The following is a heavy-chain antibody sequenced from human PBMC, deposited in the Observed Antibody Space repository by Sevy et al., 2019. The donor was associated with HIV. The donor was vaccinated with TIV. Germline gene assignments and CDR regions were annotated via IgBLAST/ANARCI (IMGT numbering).Heavy chain of an antibody. Sequence: ASVKVSCKVSGYTLTKLSMRWVRQGPGKGLEWMGSFDPEDGETIYAQKFQGRVTMTEDTSTDTAHMELRSLKSEDTAVYYCATTKDYYESSGSPFDYWGQGTLVTVSS. CDR2: FDPEDGET. J-gene: IGHJ4*02. CDR1: GYTLTKLS. CDR3: ATTKDYYESSGSPFDY. V-gene: IGHV1-24*01. D-gene: IGHD3-22*01.